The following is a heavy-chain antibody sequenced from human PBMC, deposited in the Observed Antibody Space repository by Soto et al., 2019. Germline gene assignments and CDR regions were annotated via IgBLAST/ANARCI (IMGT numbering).Heavy chain of an antibody. CDR3: AKRGSGSYFDY. J-gene: IGHJ4*02. Sequence: EVQLLESGGGLVQPGGSLRLSCAASGFTFSSYALNWVRQAPGKGLEWVSVIGGSGGSTYYADSVKGRFTISRDNSKNTLYWLMNSLRAEETAVYYCAKRGSGSYFDYWGQGTLVTVSS. CDR1: GFTFSSYA. D-gene: IGHD3-10*01. V-gene: IGHV3-23*01. CDR2: IGGSGGST.